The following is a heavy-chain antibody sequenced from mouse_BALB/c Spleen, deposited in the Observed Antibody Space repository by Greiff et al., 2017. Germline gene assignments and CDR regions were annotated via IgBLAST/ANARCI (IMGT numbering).Heavy chain of an antibody. Sequence: EVQLQQSGAELVKPGASVKLSCTASGFNIKDTYMHWVKQRPEQGLEWIGRIDPANGNTKYDPKFQGKATITADTSSNTAYLQLSSLTSEDTAVYCCARYVNYWYFDVWGAGTTVTVSS. V-gene: IGHV14-3*02. J-gene: IGHJ1*01. CDR2: IDPANGNT. CDR1: GFNIKDTY. CDR3: ARYVNYWYFDV.